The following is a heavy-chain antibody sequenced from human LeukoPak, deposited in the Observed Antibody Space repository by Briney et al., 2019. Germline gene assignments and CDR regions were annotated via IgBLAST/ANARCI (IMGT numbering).Heavy chain of an antibody. V-gene: IGHV1-18*01. J-gene: IGHJ4*02. Sequence: ASVKVSCKASGYTFTSYGISWVRQAPGQGLEWMGWINTYNGNTNYAQKFQGRVTMTTDTSTSTVYMELRSLRSDDTAVYYCARSSGDGAAAGTDYWGQGTLVTVSS. CDR1: GYTFTSYG. D-gene: IGHD6-13*01. CDR3: ARSSGDGAAAGTDY. CDR2: INTYNGNT.